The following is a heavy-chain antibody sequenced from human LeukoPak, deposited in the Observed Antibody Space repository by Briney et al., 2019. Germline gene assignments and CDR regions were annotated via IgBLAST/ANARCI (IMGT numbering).Heavy chain of an antibody. CDR2: IHRDGNNI. CDR3: ARGLRDRYGMDV. V-gene: IGHV3-74*01. J-gene: IGHJ6*02. CDR1: GFTFDTYW. Sequence: GGSLRLSCVASGFTFDTYWMHWVSQAPGKGLVWVSRIHRDGNNINYADFVQGRFTVSRDNAKNTLYLQMHSLRVEDTAMYYCARGLRDRYGMDVWGQGTTVTVSS.